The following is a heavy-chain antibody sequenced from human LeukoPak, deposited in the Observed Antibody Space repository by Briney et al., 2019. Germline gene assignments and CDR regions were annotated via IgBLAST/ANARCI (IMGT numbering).Heavy chain of an antibody. J-gene: IGHJ4*02. D-gene: IGHD6-19*01. CDR2: ISAYNGNT. V-gene: IGHV1-18*01. Sequence: ASVKVSCKASGYTFTSYGISWVRQAPGQGLEWMGWISAYNGNTNYAQKLQGRVTITTDTSTSTAYMELRSLRSDDTAVYYCARTMQQWLVDAAGGDYWGQGTLATVSS. CDR3: ARTMQQWLVDAAGGDY. CDR1: GYTFTSYG.